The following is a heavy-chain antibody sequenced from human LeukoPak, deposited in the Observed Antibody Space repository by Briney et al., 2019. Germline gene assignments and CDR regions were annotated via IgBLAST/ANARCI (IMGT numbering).Heavy chain of an antibody. V-gene: IGHV3-30*03. D-gene: IGHD3-10*01. CDR3: ARPRRDYYGSGSYQNWFDP. CDR1: GFTFSNSG. J-gene: IGHJ5*02. CDR2: ISYGGSNK. Sequence: QTGGSLRLSCAASGFTFSNSGMHWVRQAPGKGLEWVAVISYGGSNKYYADSVKGRFTISRDNSKNTLYLQMNSLRAEDTAVYYCARPRRDYYGSGSYQNWFDPWGQGTLVTVSS.